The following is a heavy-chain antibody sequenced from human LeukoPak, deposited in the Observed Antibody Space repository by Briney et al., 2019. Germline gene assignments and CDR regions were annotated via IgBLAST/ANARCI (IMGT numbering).Heavy chain of an antibody. CDR3: AREGRPHDFWSGYAPYYYYGMDV. D-gene: IGHD3-3*01. Sequence: GGSLRLSCAASGFTFSSYDMHWVRQATGKGLEWDSAIGTAGDTYYPGSVKGRFTISRENAKNSLYLQMNSLRAGDTAVYYCAREGRPHDFWSGYAPYYYYGMDVWGQGTTVTVSS. J-gene: IGHJ6*02. CDR2: IGTAGDT. V-gene: IGHV3-13*01. CDR1: GFTFSSYD.